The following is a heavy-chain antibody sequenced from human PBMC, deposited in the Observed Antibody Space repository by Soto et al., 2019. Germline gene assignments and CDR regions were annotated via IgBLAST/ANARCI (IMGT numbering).Heavy chain of an antibody. CDR2: INSDGSST. CDR1: GFTFSSYW. Sequence: PGGSLRLSCAASGFTFSSYWMHWVRQAPGKGLVWVSRINSDGSSTSYADSVKGRFTISRDNAKNTLYLQMNNLRAEDTAVYYCAAESTLNWFDPWGQGTPVTVSS. CDR3: AAESTLNWFDP. D-gene: IGHD2-2*01. J-gene: IGHJ5*02. V-gene: IGHV3-74*01.